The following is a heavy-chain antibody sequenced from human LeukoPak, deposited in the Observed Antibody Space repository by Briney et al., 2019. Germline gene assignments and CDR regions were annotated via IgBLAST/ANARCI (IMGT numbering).Heavy chain of an antibody. CDR2: IRYDGSNK. D-gene: IGHD2-15*01. J-gene: IGHJ4*02. CDR1: GFTFSSYG. CDR3: AKSGGIVVVVAATIGY. Sequence: GGSLRLSCAASGFTFSSYGMHWVRQAPGKGLEWVAFIRYDGSNKYYADSVKGRFTISRDNSKNTLYLQMNSLRAEDTAVYYCAKSGGIVVVVAATIGYWGQGTLVTVSS. V-gene: IGHV3-30*02.